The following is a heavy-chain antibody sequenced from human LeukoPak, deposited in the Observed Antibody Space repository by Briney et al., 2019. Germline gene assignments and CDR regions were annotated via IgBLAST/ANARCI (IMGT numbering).Heavy chain of an antibody. J-gene: IGHJ5*02. V-gene: IGHV1-69*13. D-gene: IGHD3-9*01. CDR1: GGTFSSYA. CDR3: AREGGRRYFDWGPSNWFDP. Sequence: AASVKVSCKASGGTFSSYAISWVRQAPGQGLEWMGGIIPIFGTANYAQKFQGRVTITADESTSTAYMELSSLRSEDTAVYYCAREGGRRYFDWGPSNWFDPWGQGTLVTVSS. CDR2: IIPIFGTA.